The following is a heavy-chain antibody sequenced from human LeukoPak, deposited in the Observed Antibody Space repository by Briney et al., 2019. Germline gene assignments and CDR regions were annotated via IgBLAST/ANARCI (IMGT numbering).Heavy chain of an antibody. Sequence: SETLSLTCTVSGGSISSNYWSWIRQPPGKGLEWIAYIYYSGSTNYNPSLKSRVTISVDTSKNQFSLKLSSVTAADTAVYYCARIRPPDYYYYYYMDVWGKGTTVTVSS. J-gene: IGHJ6*03. CDR3: ARIRPPDYYYYYYMDV. CDR1: GGSISSNY. CDR2: IYYSGST. V-gene: IGHV4-59*01.